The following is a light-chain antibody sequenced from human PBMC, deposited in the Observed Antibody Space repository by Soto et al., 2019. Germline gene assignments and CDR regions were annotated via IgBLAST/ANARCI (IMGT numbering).Light chain of an antibody. J-gene: IGLJ3*02. CDR1: SSDVGGYNY. CDR3: QSYDSSLSGWV. CDR2: DVS. V-gene: IGLV2-14*03. Sequence: QSALTQPASVSGSPGQSIAISCTGSSSDVGGYNYVSWYQQYPGKAPKLIIYDVSLRPSGVSDRFSGSKSGNTASLTITGLQAEDEADYYCQSYDSSLSGWVFGGGTKVTVL.